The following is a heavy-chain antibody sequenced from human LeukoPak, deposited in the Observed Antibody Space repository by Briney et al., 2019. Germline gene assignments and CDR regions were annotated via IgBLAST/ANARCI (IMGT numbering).Heavy chain of an antibody. V-gene: IGHV3-30*02. CDR1: GFNFSSYG. Sequence: PGGSLRLSCAASGFNFSSYGMHWVRQNSGKGLEWLTFMRYDGSYKTYVDSVKGRFTISRDNSKNTLYLQMNSLRAEDTAVYYCAKDITTWELLGMIDYWGQGTLVTVSS. D-gene: IGHD1-26*01. CDR2: MRYDGSYK. CDR3: AKDITTWELLGMIDY. J-gene: IGHJ4*02.